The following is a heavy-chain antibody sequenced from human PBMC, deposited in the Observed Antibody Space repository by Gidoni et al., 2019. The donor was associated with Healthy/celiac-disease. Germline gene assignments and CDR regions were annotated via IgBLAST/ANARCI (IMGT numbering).Heavy chain of an antibody. Sequence: VQLVESGGGLVKPGGSLRLSCAASGFTFSDYYISSTRQAPGKGLGWVSYISSSGSTIYYSDSVKGRFTISRDNAKNSLYLQMNSLRAEDTAVYYCARVGSVVVVPAAIDYYYYMDVWGKGTTVTVSS. D-gene: IGHD2-2*02. J-gene: IGHJ6*03. CDR2: ISSSGSTI. CDR1: GFTFSDYY. CDR3: ARVGSVVVVPAAIDYYYYMDV. V-gene: IGHV3-11*01.